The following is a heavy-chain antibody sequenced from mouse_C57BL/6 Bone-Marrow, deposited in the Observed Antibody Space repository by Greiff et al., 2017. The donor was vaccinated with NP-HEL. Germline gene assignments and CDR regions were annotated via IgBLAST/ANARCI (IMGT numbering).Heavy chain of an antibody. Sequence: QVQLKQPGAELVKPGASVKLSCKASGYTFTSYWMQWVKQRPGQGLEWIGEIDPSDSYTNYNQKFKGKATLTVDTSSSTAYMQLSSLTSEDSAVYYCARGGRQLRLRSAWFAYWGQGTLVTVSA. CDR1: GYTFTSYW. CDR3: ARGGRQLRLRSAWFAY. D-gene: IGHD3-2*02. V-gene: IGHV1-50*01. CDR2: IDPSDSYT. J-gene: IGHJ3*01.